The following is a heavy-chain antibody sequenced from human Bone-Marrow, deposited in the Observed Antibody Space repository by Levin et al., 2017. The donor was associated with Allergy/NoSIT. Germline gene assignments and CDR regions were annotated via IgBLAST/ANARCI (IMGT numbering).Heavy chain of an antibody. D-gene: IGHD1-14*01. CDR1: GFTFSSYA. CDR2: ISYDGSNK. Sequence: LSGGSLRLSCAASGFTFSSYAMHWVRQAPGKGLEWVAVISYDGSNKYYADSVKGRFTISRDNSKNTLYLQMNSLRAEDTAVYYCARESGGAYVGSYYYYMDVWGKGTTVTVSS. CDR3: ARESGGAYVGSYYYYMDV. V-gene: IGHV3-30-3*01. J-gene: IGHJ6*03.